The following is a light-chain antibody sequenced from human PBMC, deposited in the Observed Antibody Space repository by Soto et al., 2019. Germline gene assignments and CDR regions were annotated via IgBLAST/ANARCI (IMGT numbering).Light chain of an antibody. J-gene: IGKJ2*01. CDR2: TAF. Sequence: IQMPQSPSSCSPLFGDESPIPCRPSQDISSWLSWYQQKPGKAPKRLIYTAFNLQSGVPSRFSGSRSGTDFTLTISSLQPEDFATYSCQQADSFPYTFGQGTKVDIK. V-gene: IGKV1-12*01. CDR1: QDISSW. CDR3: QQADSFPYT.